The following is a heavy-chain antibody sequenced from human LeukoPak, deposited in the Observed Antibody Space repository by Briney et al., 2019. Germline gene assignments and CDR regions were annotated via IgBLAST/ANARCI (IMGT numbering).Heavy chain of an antibody. CDR3: ARGDYSNLYYYYGMDV. V-gene: IGHV3-30-3*01. CDR2: ISYDGSNK. CDR1: GFTFSSYA. J-gene: IGHJ6*02. D-gene: IGHD4-11*01. Sequence: GGSLRLSCAASGFTFSSYAMHWVRQAPGKGLEWVAVISYDGSNKYYADSVKGRFTISRDNSKNTPYLQMNSLRAEDTAVYYCARGDYSNLYYYYGMDVWGQGTTVTVSS.